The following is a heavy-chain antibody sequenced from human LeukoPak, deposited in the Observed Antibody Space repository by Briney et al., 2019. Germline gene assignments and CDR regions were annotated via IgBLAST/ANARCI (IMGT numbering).Heavy chain of an antibody. CDR2: ISSSSSYI. CDR1: GFTFSSYS. V-gene: IGHV3-21*01. CDR3: ARDRDGFTGSYYYYGMDV. D-gene: IGHD5-24*01. J-gene: IGHJ6*02. Sequence: PGGSLRLSCAASGFTFSSYSMNWVRQAPGKGPEWVSSISSSSSYIYYADSVKGRFTISRDNAKNSLYLQMNSLRAEDTAVYYCARDRDGFTGSYYYYGMDVWGQGTTVTVSS.